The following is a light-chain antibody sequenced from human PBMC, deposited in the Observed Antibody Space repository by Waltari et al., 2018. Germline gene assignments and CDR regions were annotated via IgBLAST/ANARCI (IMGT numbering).Light chain of an antibody. Sequence: QSALTQPASVSGSPGQSITISCTGTSSNIGNYNLVSWYQQHPGKAPQVMVYEVSKRPSGVSNRFSGSKSGNTASLTISGLQAEDEGDYYCCSYAAGSTVVFGGGTKLTVL. V-gene: IGLV2-23*02. CDR2: EVS. J-gene: IGLJ2*01. CDR3: CSYAAGSTVV. CDR1: SSNIGNYNL.